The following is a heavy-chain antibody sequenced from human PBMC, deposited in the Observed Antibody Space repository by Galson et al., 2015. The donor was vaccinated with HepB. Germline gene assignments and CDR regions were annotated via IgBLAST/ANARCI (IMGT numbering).Heavy chain of an antibody. CDR2: ISYDGSNK. J-gene: IGHJ6*02. CDR3: AKESRWGKIFYYYGMDV. Sequence: SLRLSCAASGFTFSSYGMHWVRQAPGKGLEWVAVISYDGSNKYYADSVKGRFTISRDNSKNTLYLQMNSLRAEDTAVYYCAKESRWGKIFYYYGMDVWGQGTLVTVSS. V-gene: IGHV3-30*18. D-gene: IGHD7-27*01. CDR1: GFTFSSYG.